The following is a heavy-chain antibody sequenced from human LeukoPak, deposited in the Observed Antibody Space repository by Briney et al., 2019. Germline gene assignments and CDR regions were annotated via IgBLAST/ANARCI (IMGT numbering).Heavy chain of an antibody. Sequence: GGSLRLSCAASGFTVSSNYMSWVRQAPGKGLEWVSAISGSGGSTYYADSVKGRFTISRDNSKNTLYLQMNSLRAEDTAVYYCAKLVRMTTVTIWFDPWGQGTLVTVSS. CDR2: ISGSGGST. D-gene: IGHD4-17*01. CDR1: GFTVSSNY. V-gene: IGHV3-23*01. CDR3: AKLVRMTTVTIWFDP. J-gene: IGHJ5*02.